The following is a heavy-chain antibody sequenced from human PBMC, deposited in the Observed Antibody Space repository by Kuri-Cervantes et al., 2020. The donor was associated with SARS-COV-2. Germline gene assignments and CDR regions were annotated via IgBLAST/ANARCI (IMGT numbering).Heavy chain of an antibody. CDR1: GFTFSSYA. Sequence: LSLTCAASGFTFSSYAMSWVRQAPGKGLEWVSAISGSGGSTYYADSVKGRFTISRDNSKNTLYLQMNSLRAEDTAVYYCAKGTLGRPIVGATLGAFDIWGQGTMVTVSS. D-gene: IGHD1-26*01. CDR2: ISGSGGST. CDR3: AKGTLGRPIVGATLGAFDI. V-gene: IGHV3-23*01. J-gene: IGHJ3*02.